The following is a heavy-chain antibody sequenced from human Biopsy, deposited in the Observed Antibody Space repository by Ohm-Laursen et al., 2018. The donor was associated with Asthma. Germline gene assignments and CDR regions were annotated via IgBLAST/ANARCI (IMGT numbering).Heavy chain of an antibody. J-gene: IGHJ5*02. V-gene: IGHV1-18*04. Sequence: ASVKVSCKASGYTFSNYAISWVRQAPGQGLEWMGWISGYNGDTKFAQNVKGRLSLTTDTSTSTAYMELRSLTSDDTAVYYCVRDKVVVVPGSKGPTDWFDPWGQGILVTVSS. D-gene: IGHD2-15*01. CDR2: ISGYNGDT. CDR3: VRDKVVVVPGSKGPTDWFDP. CDR1: GYTFSNYA.